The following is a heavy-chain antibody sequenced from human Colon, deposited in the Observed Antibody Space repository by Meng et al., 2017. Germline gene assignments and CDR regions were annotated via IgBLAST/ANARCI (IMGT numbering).Heavy chain of an antibody. CDR1: GFSLSTSGVG. V-gene: IGHV2-5*02. D-gene: IGHD3/OR15-3a*01. Sequence: TFKESGPTLVKPTQTLPLTCTFSGFSLSTSGVGVGWIRQPPGKALKWLALIYWDDDKRYSPSLRNRLTITKDTSRNQVVLTMTNVDPVDTGTYFCFHSSDHLIYASSWGQGTLVTVSS. CDR3: FHSSDHLIYASS. J-gene: IGHJ5*02. CDR2: IYWDDDK.